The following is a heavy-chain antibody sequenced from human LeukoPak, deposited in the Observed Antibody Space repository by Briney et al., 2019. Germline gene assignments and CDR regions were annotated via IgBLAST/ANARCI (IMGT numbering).Heavy chain of an antibody. Sequence: PGGSLRLSCAASGFTFSSYAMSWVRQAPGKGLEWVSAISGSGGSTYYADSVKGRFTISRDNSKNTLYLQMNSLRAEDTAVYYCTKGGHADYGDYSHLWSFDVWGRGTLVTVSS. CDR2: ISGSGGST. CDR3: TKGGHADYGDYSHLWSFDV. CDR1: GFTFSSYA. J-gene: IGHJ2*01. V-gene: IGHV3-23*01. D-gene: IGHD4-17*01.